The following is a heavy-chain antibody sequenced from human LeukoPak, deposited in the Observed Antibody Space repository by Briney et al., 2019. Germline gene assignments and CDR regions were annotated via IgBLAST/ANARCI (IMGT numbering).Heavy chain of an antibody. J-gene: IGHJ4*02. D-gene: IGHD2-8*01. CDR3: ARLYCPNGVCPGL. CDR2: INPNSGGT. Sequence: GASVKVSCKASGYTFTGYYMHWVRQAPGQGLEWMGWINPNSGGTNYAQKFQGRVTMTRDTSISTAYMELSRPRSDDTAVYYCARLYCPNGVCPGLWGQGTLVTVSS. V-gene: IGHV1-2*02. CDR1: GYTFTGYY.